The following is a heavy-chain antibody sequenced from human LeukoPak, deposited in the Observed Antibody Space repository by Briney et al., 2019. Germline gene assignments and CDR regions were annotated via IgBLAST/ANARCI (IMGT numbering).Heavy chain of an antibody. CDR3: ASAPGITIFGVVILGRDYYYYGMDV. CDR1: GGTFSSYA. CDR2: IIPIFGTA. D-gene: IGHD3-3*01. Sequence: SVKVSCKASGGTFSSYAISWVRQAPGQGLEWMGGIIPIFGTANYAQKFQGRVTITADESTSTAYMELSSLRSEDTAVYYCASAPGITIFGVVILGRDYYYYGMDVWGQGTTVTVSS. J-gene: IGHJ6*02. V-gene: IGHV1-69*13.